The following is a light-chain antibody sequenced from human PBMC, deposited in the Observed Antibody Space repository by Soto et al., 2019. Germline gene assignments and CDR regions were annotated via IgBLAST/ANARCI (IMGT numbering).Light chain of an antibody. CDR3: CSYAGSSTPYV. Sequence: QSVLAQPPSVSGAPGQRITISCTGSSSNIGAGFDVHWYQQLPGTAPKVLFYDYNDRPSGVPDRFSASKSDTSASLAITGLQTEDEADYYCCSYAGSSTPYVFGTGTKVTVL. V-gene: IGLV1-40*01. CDR1: SSNIGAGFD. CDR2: DYN. J-gene: IGLJ1*01.